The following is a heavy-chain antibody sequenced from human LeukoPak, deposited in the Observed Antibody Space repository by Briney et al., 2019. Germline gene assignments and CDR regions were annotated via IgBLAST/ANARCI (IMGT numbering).Heavy chain of an antibody. CDR2: IYNSGST. Sequence: PSETLSLTCGVSGGSINSSTYFWGWIRQPPGKGLEYIGSIYNSGSTYSNPSLRSRVTISLDTSKNQFTLRLSFVTAADTAVFYCARSERSLTTGYRSFGFDIWGRGTLVTVSS. J-gene: IGHJ3*02. CDR3: ARSERSLTTGYRSFGFDI. D-gene: IGHD6-6*01. V-gene: IGHV4-39*06. CDR1: GGSINSSTYF.